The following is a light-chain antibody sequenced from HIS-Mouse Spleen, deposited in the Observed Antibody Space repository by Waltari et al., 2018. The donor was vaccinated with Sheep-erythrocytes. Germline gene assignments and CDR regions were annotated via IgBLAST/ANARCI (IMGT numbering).Light chain of an antibody. J-gene: IGLJ3*02. Sequence: QSALTQPASVSGSPGQSITISCTGTSSDVGSYNLVSWYQQHPGKAPKLMIYEVSKRPSGGSNRFSGSKSGNTASLTISGVQAEDEADYYCCSYAGSSTPWVFGGGTKLTVL. CDR3: CSYAGSSTPWV. CDR2: EVS. V-gene: IGLV2-23*02. CDR1: SSDVGSYNL.